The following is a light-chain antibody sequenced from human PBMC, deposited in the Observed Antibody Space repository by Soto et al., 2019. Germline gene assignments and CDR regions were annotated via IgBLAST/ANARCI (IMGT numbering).Light chain of an antibody. CDR3: SSYTRSTTHV. J-gene: IGLJ3*02. V-gene: IGLV2-14*01. Sequence: QSALTQPASVSGSPGQSITISCTGSSSDVGGYDYVSWYQQHPGKAPKRMIYEVYHRPSGVSNRFSGSKSGSTASLTISGLQTEDEADYYCSSYTRSTTHVFGGGTKLTVL. CDR1: SSDVGGYDY. CDR2: EVY.